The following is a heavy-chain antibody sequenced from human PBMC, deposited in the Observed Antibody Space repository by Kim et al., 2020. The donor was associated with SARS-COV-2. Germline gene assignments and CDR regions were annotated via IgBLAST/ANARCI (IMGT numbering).Heavy chain of an antibody. Sequence: ASVKVSCKTSGYTFTTRYLHWVRQAPGHGLKWMGRINPDSGVTDYAQRFQGRVTMTRDKSISTVYMELSSLRSDDTVVYYCARGNTETIDYWGQGTLVTVSS. J-gene: IGHJ4*02. CDR1: GYTFTTRY. CDR3: ARGNTETIDY. CDR2: INPDSGVT. V-gene: IGHV1-2*05.